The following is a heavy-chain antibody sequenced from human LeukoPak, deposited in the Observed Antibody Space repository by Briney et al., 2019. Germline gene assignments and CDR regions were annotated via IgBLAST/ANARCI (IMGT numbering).Heavy chain of an antibody. CDR3: ARLRGSGSPCWWFDP. J-gene: IGHJ5*02. D-gene: IGHD3-10*01. CDR1: GGSISSYY. CDR2: IYYSGST. Sequence: SETLSLTCTVSGGSISSYYWSWIRQPPGKGLEWIGYIYYSGSTNYNPSLKSRVTISVDTSKNQFSLKLSSVTAADTAVYYCARLRGSGSPCWWFDPWGQGTLVTVSS. V-gene: IGHV4-59*08.